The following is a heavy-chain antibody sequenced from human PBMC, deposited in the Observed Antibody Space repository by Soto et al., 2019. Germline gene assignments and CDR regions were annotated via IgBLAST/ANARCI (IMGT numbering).Heavy chain of an antibody. V-gene: IGHV3-30*18. CDR2: IAFDGSNQ. Sequence: GGSLRLSCAASGFSISSYGMHWVRQAPGKGLEWVAVIAFDGSNQFYADSVKGRFIISRDNSKNTLYLQMNSLRADDTAVYYCAKDLSFYYNNDDYSSWGQGTLVTVSS. CDR1: GFSISSYG. CDR3: AKDLSFYYNNDDYSS. D-gene: IGHD3-16*01. J-gene: IGHJ5*02.